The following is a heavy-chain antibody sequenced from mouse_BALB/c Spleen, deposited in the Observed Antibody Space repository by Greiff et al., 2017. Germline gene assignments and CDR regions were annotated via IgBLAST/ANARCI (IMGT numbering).Heavy chain of an antibody. D-gene: IGHD2-4*01. CDR2: INPYNDGT. CDR1: GYTFTSYV. CDR3: ARSGYDYLFAY. Sequence: VQLKESGPELVKPGASVKMSCKASGYTFTSYVMHWVKQKPGQGLEWIGYINPYNDGTKYNEKFKGKATLTSDKSSSTAYMELSSLTSEDSAVYYCARSGYDYLFAYWGQGTLVTVSA. J-gene: IGHJ3*01. V-gene: IGHV1-14*01.